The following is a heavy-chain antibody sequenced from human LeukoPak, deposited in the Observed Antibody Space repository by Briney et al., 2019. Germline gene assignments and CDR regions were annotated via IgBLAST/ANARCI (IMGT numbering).Heavy chain of an antibody. Sequence: GGSLRLSCAASGFTFNNYGMHWVRQAPGKGLEWVAFIRYNGNNQYYADSVKGRFTISRDNSKSTLYIQMNSLRAEDMAVYYCARAKPKNMVRGLIMRRESRYYFDYWGQGTLVTVSS. CDR3: ARAKPKNMVRGLIMRRESRYYFDY. V-gene: IGHV3-30*02. D-gene: IGHD3-10*01. J-gene: IGHJ4*02. CDR1: GFTFNNYG. CDR2: IRYNGNNQ.